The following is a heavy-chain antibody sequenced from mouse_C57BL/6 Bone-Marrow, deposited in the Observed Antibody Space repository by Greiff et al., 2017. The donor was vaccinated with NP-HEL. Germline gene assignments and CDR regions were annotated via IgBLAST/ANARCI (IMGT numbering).Heavy chain of an antibody. Sequence: VQLQQSGPELVKPGASVKLSCKASGYSFTGYYMNWVKQSPEKSLEWIGAINPSTGGTTYNQKFKAKATLTVDKSSSTAYMQLKSLTSEDSAVYYCASRADGYWFAYWGQGTLVTVSA. D-gene: IGHD2-3*01. CDR3: ASRADGYWFAY. V-gene: IGHV1-42*01. CDR2: INPSTGGT. CDR1: GYSFTGYY. J-gene: IGHJ3*01.